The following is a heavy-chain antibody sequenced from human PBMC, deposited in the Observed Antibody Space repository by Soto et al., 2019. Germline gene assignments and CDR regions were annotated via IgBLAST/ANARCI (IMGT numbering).Heavy chain of an antibody. CDR1: GYTFTSYD. J-gene: IGHJ6*02. CDR2: MNPNSGNT. CDR3: AKDYGDSYYYGVDV. Sequence: QVQLVQSGAEVKKPGASVKVSCKASGYTFTSYDINWVRQATGQGLEWMGWMNPNSGNTGYAQKFQGRVTMTRNTSISTAYMELSSLRSEDTAVYYCAKDYGDSYYYGVDVWGQGTTVTVSS. D-gene: IGHD4-17*01. V-gene: IGHV1-8*01.